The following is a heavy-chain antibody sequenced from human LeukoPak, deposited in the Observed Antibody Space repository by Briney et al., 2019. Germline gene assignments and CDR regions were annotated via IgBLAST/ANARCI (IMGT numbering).Heavy chain of an antibody. CDR1: GGTFSSYA. D-gene: IGHD3-10*01. CDR3: APYGSGEKNWFDP. CDR2: IIPIFGTT. Sequence: SVKVSCKASGGTFSSYAISWVRQAPGQGLEWMGGIIPIFGTTNYAQKFQGRVTITADESTSTAYMELSSLRSEDTAVYYCAPYGSGEKNWFDPWGQGTLVTVSS. J-gene: IGHJ5*02. V-gene: IGHV1-69*13.